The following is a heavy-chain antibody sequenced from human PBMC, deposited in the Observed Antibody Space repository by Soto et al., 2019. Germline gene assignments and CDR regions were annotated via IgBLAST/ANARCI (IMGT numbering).Heavy chain of an antibody. CDR3: ARGPPYYDFWSGYYPPRYFDY. CDR2: INHSGST. J-gene: IGHJ4*01. CDR1: GGSFSGYY. Sequence: SETLSLTCAVYGGSFSGYYWSWIRQPPGKGLEWIGEINHSGSTNYNPSLKSRVTTSVDTSKNQFSLKLSSVTAADTAVYYCARGPPYYDFWSGYYPPRYFDYWGQGTLVTVSS. V-gene: IGHV4-34*01. D-gene: IGHD3-3*01.